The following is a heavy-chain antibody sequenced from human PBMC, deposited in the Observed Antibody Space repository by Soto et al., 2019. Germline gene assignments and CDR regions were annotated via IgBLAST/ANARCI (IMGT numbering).Heavy chain of an antibody. CDR2: IIPIFGTA. D-gene: IGHD3-22*01. J-gene: IGHJ2*01. CDR3: AIARYYDSSRYPLYWYFVL. Sequence: QVQLVQSGAEVKKPGSSVKVSCKASGGTFSSYAISWVRQAPGQGLEWMGGIIPIFGTANYAQKFQGRVTITADESTSTAYMELSSLRSEDTAVYYCAIARYYDSSRYPLYWYFVLWGRGTLVTVSS. CDR1: GGTFSSYA. V-gene: IGHV1-69*01.